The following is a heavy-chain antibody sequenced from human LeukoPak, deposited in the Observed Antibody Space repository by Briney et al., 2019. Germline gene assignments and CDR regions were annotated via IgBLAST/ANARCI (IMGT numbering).Heavy chain of an antibody. CDR2: IIPLVGMP. CDR1: GGPFSRFP. J-gene: IGHJ6*02. D-gene: IGHD6-6*01. V-gene: IGHV1-69*02. Sequence: SVRVSCKASGGPFSRFPITWVRQAPGRGLEWMGRIIPLVGMPNYAQNFQGRVTITADKATSTAYMEMRSLRSEDTAVYYCASRPATSIAARPYGLDVWGQGTTVIVSS. CDR3: ASRPATSIAARPYGLDV.